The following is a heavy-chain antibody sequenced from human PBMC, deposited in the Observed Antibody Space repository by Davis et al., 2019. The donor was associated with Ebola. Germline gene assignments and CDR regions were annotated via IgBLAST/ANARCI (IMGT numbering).Heavy chain of an antibody. V-gene: IGHV3-23*01. CDR2: LSGSGVSR. Sequence: PGGSLRLSCNASGFTFSKFAMGWVRQAPGKGLEWVSGLSGSGVSRYYADAVKGRFTVSRDNTNNSLFLQMNSLRAEDTAAYYCVRDQGFCRSSSCAALWGQGTPVTVSS. CDR3: VRDQGFCRSSSCAAL. D-gene: IGHD2-15*01. J-gene: IGHJ4*02. CDR1: GFTFSKFA.